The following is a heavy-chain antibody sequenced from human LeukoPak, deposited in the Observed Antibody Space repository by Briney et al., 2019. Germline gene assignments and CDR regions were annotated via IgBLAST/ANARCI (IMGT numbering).Heavy chain of an antibody. CDR2: IYYSGST. J-gene: IGHJ5*02. V-gene: IGHV4-59*01. CDR3: ARTRSSGWFDP. Sequence: SETLSLTCTVSGGSISTYYWSWIRQTPGKGLEWIGYIYYSGSTNYNPSLKSRVTISVDTSKNQFSLKLSSVTAADTAVYYCARTRSSGWFDPWGQGTLVTVSS. CDR1: GGSISTYY. D-gene: IGHD6-6*01.